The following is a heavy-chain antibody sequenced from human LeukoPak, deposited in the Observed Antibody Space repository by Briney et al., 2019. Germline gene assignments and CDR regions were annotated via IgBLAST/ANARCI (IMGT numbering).Heavy chain of an antibody. CDR3: ARWAAADTDY. V-gene: IGHV1-46*01. CDR2: INPSGGST. Sequence: GASVNVSCKASGYTFTSYYMHWVRQAPGQGLEWMGIINPSGGSTGYAQKFQGRVTMTRDTSTSTVYMELSSLRSEDTAVYYCARWAAADTDYWGQGTLVTVSS. J-gene: IGHJ4*02. D-gene: IGHD6-13*01. CDR1: GYTFTSYY.